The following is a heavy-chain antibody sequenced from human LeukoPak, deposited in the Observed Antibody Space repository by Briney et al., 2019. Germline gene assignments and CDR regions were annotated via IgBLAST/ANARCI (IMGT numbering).Heavy chain of an antibody. CDR1: GFTFSGYW. V-gene: IGHV3-7*04. CDR2: IKQDGSEK. D-gene: IGHD6-13*01. J-gene: IGHJ3*02. Sequence: GSLRLSCAASGFTFSGYWMSWVRQAPGKGLEWVANIKQDGSEKYYVDSVKGRFTISRDNAKNSLFLQMNSLRAEDTAVYYCARDWQWQQLDGDAFDIWGQGTMVTVSS. CDR3: ARDWQWQQLDGDAFDI.